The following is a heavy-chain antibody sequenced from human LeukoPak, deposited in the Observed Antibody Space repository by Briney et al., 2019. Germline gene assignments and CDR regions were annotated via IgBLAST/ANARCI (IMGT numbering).Heavy chain of an antibody. CDR1: GGSISSSSCY. Sequence: SETLSLTCTVSGGSISSSSCYWGWIRQPPGKGLEWIGSIYYSGSTYYNPSLKSRVTISVDTSKNQFSLKLSSVTAADTAVYYCALMVRGVMEAFDIWGQGTMVTVSS. D-gene: IGHD3-10*01. CDR3: ALMVRGVMEAFDI. V-gene: IGHV4-39*07. J-gene: IGHJ3*02. CDR2: IYYSGST.